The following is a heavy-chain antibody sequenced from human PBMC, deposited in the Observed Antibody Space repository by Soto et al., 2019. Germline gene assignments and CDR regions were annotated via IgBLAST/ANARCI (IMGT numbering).Heavy chain of an antibody. D-gene: IGHD3-9*01. CDR3: TRGNTIFLNPDYYSYDMDV. V-gene: IGHV1-3*04. CDR2: INTGNGYT. CDR1: GYTFATYA. Sequence: QVQLVQSGAEVKKPGASVKVSCKASGYTFATYAIHWVRQAPGQRLEWMGWINTGNGYTEYSQNFRGRVTITRDTSASTADMALSSLRSEDTAMYYCTRGNTIFLNPDYYSYDMDVWGQGTTVTVAS. J-gene: IGHJ6*02.